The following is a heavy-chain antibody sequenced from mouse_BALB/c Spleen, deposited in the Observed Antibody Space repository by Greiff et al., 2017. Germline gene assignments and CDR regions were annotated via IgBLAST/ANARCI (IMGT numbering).Heavy chain of an antibody. Sequence: SGAELARPGASVKLSCKASGYTFTDYYINWVKQRTGQGLEWIGEIYPGSGNTYYNEKFKGKATLTADKSSSTAYMQLSSLTSEDSAVYFCARSYYGSRPWFAYWGQGTLVTVSA. CDR3: ARSYYGSRPWFAY. CDR2: IYPGSGNT. J-gene: IGHJ3*01. V-gene: IGHV1-77*01. CDR1: GYTFTDYY. D-gene: IGHD1-1*01.